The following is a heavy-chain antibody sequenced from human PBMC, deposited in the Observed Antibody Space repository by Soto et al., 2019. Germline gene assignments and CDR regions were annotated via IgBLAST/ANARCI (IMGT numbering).Heavy chain of an antibody. J-gene: IGHJ6*02. CDR1: GGTFSRYS. Sequence: QVQLVQSGAEVKKPGSSVKVSCKASGGTFSRYSITWVRQAPGHGLEWIGRIIPIFGIASYAQKFQGRVTITAHESTSTAYMELSSLRSDDTAVYYCAREDRDRETGLVPAAIDGMDVWCQGTTVTVSS. V-gene: IGHV1-69*08. D-gene: IGHD2-2*01. CDR3: AREDRDRETGLVPAAIDGMDV. CDR2: IIPIFGIA.